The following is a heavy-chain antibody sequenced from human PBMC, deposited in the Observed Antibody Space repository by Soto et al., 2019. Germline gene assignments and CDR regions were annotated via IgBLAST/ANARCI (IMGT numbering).Heavy chain of an antibody. CDR3: PGEAAAERNDDGVAV. V-gene: IGHV1-18*04. CDR1: GYIFSRYG. CDR2: ISGYNGNT. J-gene: IGHJ6*02. Sequence: QVQLVQSGPEVRKPGASVQCSCKASGYIFSRYGISWVRQAPGQGLEWMAWISGYNGNTKFGERVMGRVNVTKDTSTSTANREWRSLRSDNTAVYSVPGEAAAERNDDGVAVWGPGTTVIASS. D-gene: IGHD6-13*01.